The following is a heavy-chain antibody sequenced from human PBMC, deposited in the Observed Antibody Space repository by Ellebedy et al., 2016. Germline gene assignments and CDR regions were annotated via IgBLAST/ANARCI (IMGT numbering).Heavy chain of an antibody. D-gene: IGHD6-13*01. CDR2: IYYSGST. CDR3: ASAAAGTDDAFDI. V-gene: IGHV4-59*13. CDR1: GGSISSYY. J-gene: IGHJ3*02. Sequence: SETLSLXXTVSGGSISSYYWSWIRQPPGKGLEWIGYIYYSGSTNYNPSLKSRVTISVDTSKNQFSLKLSSVTAADTAVYYCASAAAGTDDAFDIWGQGTMVTVSS.